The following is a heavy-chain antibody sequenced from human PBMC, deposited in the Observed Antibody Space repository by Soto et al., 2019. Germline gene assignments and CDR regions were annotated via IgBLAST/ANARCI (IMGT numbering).Heavy chain of an antibody. J-gene: IGHJ6*02. D-gene: IGHD3-10*01. CDR3: ARALLYYYGSGSYYNPSWYYYGMDV. Sequence: SETLSLTCAVHGGSFSGYYWSWIRQPPGKGLEWIGEINHSGSTNYNPSLKSRVTISVDTSKNQFSLKLSSVTAADTAVYYCARALLYYYGSGSYYNPSWYYYGMDVWGQGTTVTVSS. V-gene: IGHV4-34*01. CDR1: GGSFSGYY. CDR2: INHSGST.